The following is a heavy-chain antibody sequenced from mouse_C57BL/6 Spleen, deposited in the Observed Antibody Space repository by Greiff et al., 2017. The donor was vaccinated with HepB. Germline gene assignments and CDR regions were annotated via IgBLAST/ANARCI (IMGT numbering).Heavy chain of an antibody. CDR1: GYTFTSYW. Sequence: QVQLQQPGAELVKPGASVKLSCKASGYTFTSYWMQWVKQRPGQGLEWIGEIDSSDSYTNYNQKFKGKATLTVDTSSITAYMQLSSLTSEDSAVYYCARYRIPRYFDYWGQGTTLTVSS. CDR2: IDSSDSYT. CDR3: ARYRIPRYFDY. V-gene: IGHV1-50*01. J-gene: IGHJ2*01.